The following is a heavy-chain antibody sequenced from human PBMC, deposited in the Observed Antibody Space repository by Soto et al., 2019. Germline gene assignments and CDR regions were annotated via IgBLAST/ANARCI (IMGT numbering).Heavy chain of an antibody. CDR1: GFTFSSYS. D-gene: IGHD2-2*01. J-gene: IGHJ3*02. CDR3: ARENRVVLVQAALNAFDI. CDR2: ISSSSSYI. Sequence: GGSLRLSCAASGFTFSSYSMNWVRQAPGKGLEWVSSISSSSSYIYYADSVKGRFTISRDNAKNSLYLQMNSLRAEDTAVYYCARENRVVLVQAALNAFDIWGQGTMLTVSS. V-gene: IGHV3-21*01.